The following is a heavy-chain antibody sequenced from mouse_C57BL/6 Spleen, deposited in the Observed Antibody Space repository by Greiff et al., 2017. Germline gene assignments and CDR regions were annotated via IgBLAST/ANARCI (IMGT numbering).Heavy chain of an antibody. V-gene: IGHV14-1*01. CDR3: TPYYGSSYSYDAMDY. J-gene: IGHJ4*01. CDR1: GFNIKDYY. D-gene: IGHD1-1*01. CDR2: IDPEDGDT. Sequence: EVQVVESGAELVRPWASVTLSCTASGFNIKDYYMHWVKQRPEQGLEWIGRIDPEDGDTEYAPQFQGKATTTADTSSNTAYMKHSSMTSEDTAVDYCTPYYGSSYSYDAMDYWGKGTSVTVSS.